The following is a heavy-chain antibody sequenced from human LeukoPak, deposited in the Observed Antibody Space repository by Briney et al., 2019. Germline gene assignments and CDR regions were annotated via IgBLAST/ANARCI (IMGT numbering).Heavy chain of an antibody. V-gene: IGHV4-59*08. Sequence: PSETLSLTCTVPGGSINSYFWTWIRQPPGKGLEWIGHIHYSGSTNYNPSLKSRVTISLDTSKNQFSLKLSSVTASDTALYYCARHVGYSSRVDYWGQGTQVTVSS. D-gene: IGHD2-21*01. J-gene: IGHJ4*02. CDR1: GGSINSYF. CDR2: IHYSGST. CDR3: ARHVGYSSRVDY.